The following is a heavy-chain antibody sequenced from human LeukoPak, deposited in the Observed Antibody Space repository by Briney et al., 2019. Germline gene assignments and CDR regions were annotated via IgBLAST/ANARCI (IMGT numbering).Heavy chain of an antibody. D-gene: IGHD1-26*01. V-gene: IGHV3-72*01. Sequence: GGSLRLSCAASEFSVGSNYMTWVRQAPGKGLEWVGRTRNKANSYTTEYAASVKGRFTISRDDSKNSLYLQMNSLKTEDTAVYYCAIGGSYGYVYWGQGTLVTVSS. J-gene: IGHJ4*02. CDR1: EFSVGSNY. CDR3: AIGGSYGYVY. CDR2: TRNKANSYTT.